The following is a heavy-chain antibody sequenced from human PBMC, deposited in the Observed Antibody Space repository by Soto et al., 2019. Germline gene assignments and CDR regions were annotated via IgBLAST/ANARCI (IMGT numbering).Heavy chain of an antibody. Sequence: QVELQESGPRLVKSSGTLSLTCEVSSGSISTGNWWSWVRQPPGKGLEWFGEIYYTGATNYNPSLKSRVTMTIDKSKDQFSLILTSATAADTAVYYCARVFSSGSGWMYYFDFWGQGILVSVSS. D-gene: IGHD6-25*01. CDR2: IYYTGAT. J-gene: IGHJ4*02. CDR3: ARVFSSGSGWMYYFDF. V-gene: IGHV4-4*02. CDR1: SGSISTGNW.